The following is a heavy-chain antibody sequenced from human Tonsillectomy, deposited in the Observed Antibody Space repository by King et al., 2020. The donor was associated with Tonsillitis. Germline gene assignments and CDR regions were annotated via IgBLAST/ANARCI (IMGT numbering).Heavy chain of an antibody. CDR2: ISYDGSNK. CDR3: ARDHGDPDWYFDL. V-gene: IGHV3-33*05. D-gene: IGHD4-17*01. CDR1: GFTFSSYG. J-gene: IGHJ2*01. Sequence: VQLVESGGGVVQPGRSLRLSCAASGFTFSSYGMHWVRQAPGKGLEWVAVISYDGSNKYYADSVKGRFTISRDNSKNTLYLQMYSLRAEDTAVYYCARDHGDPDWYFDLWGRGTLVTVSS.